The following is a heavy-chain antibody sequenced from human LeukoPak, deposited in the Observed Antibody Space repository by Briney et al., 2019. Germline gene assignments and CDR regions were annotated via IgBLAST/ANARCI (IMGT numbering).Heavy chain of an antibody. V-gene: IGHV3-53*01. CDR1: GFTVNSNY. Sequence: GESLKISCAASGFTVNSNYMSWVRQAPGKGLEWVSVLYSAGSTYYADSVKGRFTISRDNSKNTLYLQMNSLRADDTGVYYCASGGDPQWLVHGDNGGEGTLVTVSS. J-gene: IGHJ4*02. CDR2: LYSAGST. D-gene: IGHD6-19*01. CDR3: ASGGDPQWLVHGDN.